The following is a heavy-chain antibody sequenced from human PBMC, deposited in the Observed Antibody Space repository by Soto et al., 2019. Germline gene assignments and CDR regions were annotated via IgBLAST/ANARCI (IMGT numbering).Heavy chain of an antibody. Sequence: SETLSLTCTVSGGSITSGGYYWNWIRQHPGKGLEYIGHKSYSGSTYYNPSLKSRVIISLDPSENQFSLRLTSVTAADTAVYYCARGLGNWGSYFEYWGQGSLVTVSS. D-gene: IGHD7-27*01. CDR3: ARGLGNWGSYFEY. V-gene: IGHV4-31*03. CDR1: GGSITSGGYY. J-gene: IGHJ4*02. CDR2: KSYSGST.